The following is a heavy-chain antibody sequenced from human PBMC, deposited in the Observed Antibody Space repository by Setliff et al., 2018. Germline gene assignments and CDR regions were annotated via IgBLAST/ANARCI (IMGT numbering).Heavy chain of an antibody. CDR1: GFTLSSYW. D-gene: IGHD2-15*01. V-gene: IGHV3-74*01. Sequence: GGSLRLSCAASGFTLSSYWMHWVRQAPGKGLVWVSRINSDGSSTSYADSAKGRFTISRDNSKNTLYLQMNSLRPEDTAVYYCARTCSGSGCYAGLESWGQGTPVTVSS. J-gene: IGHJ4*02. CDR2: INSDGSST. CDR3: ARTCSGSGCYAGLES.